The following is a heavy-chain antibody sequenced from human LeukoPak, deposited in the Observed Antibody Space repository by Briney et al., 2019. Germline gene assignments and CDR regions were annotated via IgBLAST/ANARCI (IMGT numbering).Heavy chain of an antibody. D-gene: IGHD5-18*01. CDR2: IYYSGST. Sequence: SETLSLTCTVSGGSICSYDYYWLWLRQHPGKGLEWIGYIYYSGSTYYNPSLKSRVTISVDTSKNQFSLKLSSVTAADTAVYYCARSDLIQLWFVIDYGGQGTLVTVSS. CDR3: ARSDLIQLWFVIDY. J-gene: IGHJ4*01. CDR1: GGSICSYDYY. V-gene: IGHV4-31*03.